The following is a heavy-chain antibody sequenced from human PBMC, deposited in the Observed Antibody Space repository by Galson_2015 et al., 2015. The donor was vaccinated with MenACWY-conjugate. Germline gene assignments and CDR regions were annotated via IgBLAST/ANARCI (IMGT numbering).Heavy chain of an antibody. CDR3: AKAQSTGCNAENNYFVP. CDR1: GFTFSNYA. Sequence: SLRLSCAASGFTFSNYAMGWVRQASGKGLEWVSGIRGSGNKKFYEESVKGRFTISRDNSKNTLHLQMSSLRAEDTAVYYCAKAQSTGCNAENNYFVPRSHGALVTVAS. V-gene: IGHV3-23*01. J-gene: IGHJ5*02. D-gene: IGHD2-2*01. CDR2: IRGSGNKK.